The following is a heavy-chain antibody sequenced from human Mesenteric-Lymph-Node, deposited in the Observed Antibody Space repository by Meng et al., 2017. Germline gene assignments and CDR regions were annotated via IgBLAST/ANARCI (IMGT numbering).Heavy chain of an antibody. CDR2: IYHSGRT. Sequence: QVQLQQWGARLLKPSETLSLTCAVYGGSFSGYYWSWIRQPPGKGLEWIGEIYHSGRTNYNPSVKSRVSMSVDKSQNHFSLRLSSVTAADTAVYYCTTLYGDSISWGQGTLVTVSS. CDR1: GGSFSGYY. J-gene: IGHJ4*02. V-gene: IGHV4-34*01. D-gene: IGHD4-17*01. CDR3: TTLYGDSIS.